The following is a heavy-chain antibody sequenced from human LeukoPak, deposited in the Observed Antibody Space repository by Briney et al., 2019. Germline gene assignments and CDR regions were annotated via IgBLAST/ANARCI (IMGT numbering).Heavy chain of an antibody. CDR2: INPNSGGT. Sequence: GASVKVSCKASGYTFTGYYMHWVRQAPGQGLEWMGWINPNSGGTNYAQKFQGRVTMTRDTSISTAYMELSRLRSDDTAVYYCARDYYDSSGYYSQYFQHWGQGTLVTVSS. J-gene: IGHJ1*01. D-gene: IGHD3-22*01. V-gene: IGHV1-2*02. CDR3: ARDYYDSSGYYSQYFQH. CDR1: GYTFTGYY.